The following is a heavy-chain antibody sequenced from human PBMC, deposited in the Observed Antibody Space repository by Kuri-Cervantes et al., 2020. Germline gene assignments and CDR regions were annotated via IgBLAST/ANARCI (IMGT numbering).Heavy chain of an antibody. CDR1: GYTFTSYG. V-gene: IGHV1-18*01. D-gene: IGHD6-13*01. CDR2: ISAYNGNT. CDR3: ARETAAGTVDY. J-gene: IGHJ4*02. Sequence: ASVKVSCKASGYTFTSYGISWMRQAPGQGLEWMGWISAYNGNTNYAQKLQGRVTMTRNTSISTAYMELSSLRSEDTAVYYCARETAAGTVDYWGQGTLVTVSS.